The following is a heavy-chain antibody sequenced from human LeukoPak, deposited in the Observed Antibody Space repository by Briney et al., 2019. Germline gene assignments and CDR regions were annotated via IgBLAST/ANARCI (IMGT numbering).Heavy chain of an antibody. CDR1: GGSISSYY. CDR3: AREPPTYYDFWSGYFPMYYFDY. Sequence: SETLSLTCTVSGGSISSYYWSWIRQPAGKGLEWIGRICTSGSTNYNPSLKSRFTMSVDTSKNQFSLKLSSVTAADTAVYYCAREPPTYYDFWSGYFPMYYFDYWGQGTLVTVSS. CDR2: ICTSGST. D-gene: IGHD3-3*01. V-gene: IGHV4-4*07. J-gene: IGHJ4*02.